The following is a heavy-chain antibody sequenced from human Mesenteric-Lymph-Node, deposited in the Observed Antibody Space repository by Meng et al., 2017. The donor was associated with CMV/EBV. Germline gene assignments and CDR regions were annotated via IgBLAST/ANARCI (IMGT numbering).Heavy chain of an antibody. J-gene: IGHJ4*02. CDR1: GFTFNIYT. CDR2: ISYNALNK. V-gene: IGHV3-30*04. Sequence: GESLKISCAASGFTFNIYTMHWVRQAPGKGLEWVAVISYNALNKYSADSVKGRFTISRDNSKNTLYLQMNSLRAEDTAVYYCARDVVEGSVWLGYWGQETLVTVSS. D-gene: IGHD6-19*01. CDR3: ARDVVEGSVWLGY.